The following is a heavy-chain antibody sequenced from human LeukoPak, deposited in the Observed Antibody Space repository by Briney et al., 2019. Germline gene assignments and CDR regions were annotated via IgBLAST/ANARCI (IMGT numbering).Heavy chain of an antibody. V-gene: IGHV3-30*18. CDR1: GFTFSSYG. CDR2: ISYVGTNE. Sequence: GRSLRLSCAASGFTFSSYGMHWVRQAPGKGLEWVAVISYVGTNEYYADSVKGRFTISRDNSKNTLYLQMNSLRPEDTAVYYCAKDLRYFEWLSQGDYWGQGTLVTVSS. CDR3: AKDLRYFEWLSQGDY. J-gene: IGHJ4*02. D-gene: IGHD3-9*01.